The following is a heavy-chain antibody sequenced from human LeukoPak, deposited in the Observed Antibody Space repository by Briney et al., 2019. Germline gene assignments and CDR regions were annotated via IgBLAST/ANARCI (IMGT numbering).Heavy chain of an antibody. CDR1: GFTVSSNC. CDR3: ARCNSDIASRPIDS. CDR2: IYSGGTT. D-gene: IGHD6-6*01. Sequence: PGGSLRLSCAASGFTVSSNCMGWVRQAPGRGLEWVSVIYSGGTTYYTDSVKGRFITSRDNSKNTLYLQMDNLRAEDTAVYYCARCNSDIASRPIDSWGQGTLVTVSS. V-gene: IGHV3-53*01. J-gene: IGHJ4*02.